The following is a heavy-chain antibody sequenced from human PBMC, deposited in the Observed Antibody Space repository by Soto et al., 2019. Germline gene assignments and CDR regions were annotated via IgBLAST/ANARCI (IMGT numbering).Heavy chain of an antibody. CDR3: AAYSGHFEY. J-gene: IGHJ4*02. Sequence: QVLLKESGPGLVRPTETLSLTCTVSGASIDTITYYWGWIRQPPGKGLEWIGSVYYGGNAYYSPSLRSRITISVDTSKNQFFLHLNSVTAADTAVYSGAAYSGHFEYWGPGTLVAVS. V-gene: IGHV4-39*01. CDR1: GASIDTITYY. D-gene: IGHD5-12*01. CDR2: VYYGGNA.